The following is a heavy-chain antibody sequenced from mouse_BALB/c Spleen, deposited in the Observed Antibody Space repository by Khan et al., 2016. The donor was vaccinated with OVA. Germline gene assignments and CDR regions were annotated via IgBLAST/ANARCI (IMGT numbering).Heavy chain of an antibody. Sequence: EVQLVESGPGLVKPSQSLSLTCTVTGYSITSDYAWNWIRQFPGNKLEWMGYISSSGSTNYNPALKSRISITRDTSKNQFFLQLNSVTTEDTAIYDGAREGSRYNYAMDYWGQGTSVTVSS. J-gene: IGHJ4*01. CDR2: ISSSGST. CDR1: GYSITSDYA. D-gene: IGHD1-3*01. V-gene: IGHV3-2*02. CDR3: AREGSRYNYAMDY.